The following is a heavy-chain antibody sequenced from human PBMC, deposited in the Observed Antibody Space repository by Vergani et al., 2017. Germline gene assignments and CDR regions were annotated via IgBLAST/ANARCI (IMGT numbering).Heavy chain of an antibody. V-gene: IGHV4-31*03. CDR2: IYYSGST. J-gene: IGHJ5*02. D-gene: IGHD6-13*01. CDR3: ARDVSGIAAAGGLQWFDP. CDR1: GGSISSGGYY. Sequence: QVQLQESGPGLVKPSQTLSLTCTVSGGSISSGGYYWSWIRQHPGKGLEWIGYIYYSGSTYYNPSLKSRVTISVDTSKNQFSLKLSSVTAADTAGYYCARDVSGIAAAGGLQWFDPWGQGTLVTVSS.